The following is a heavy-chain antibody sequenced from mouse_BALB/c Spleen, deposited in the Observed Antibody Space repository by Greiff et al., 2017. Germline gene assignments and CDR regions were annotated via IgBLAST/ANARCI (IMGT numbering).Heavy chain of an antibody. CDR2: ISSGGST. Sequence: EVKLMESGGGLVKPGGSLKLSCAASGFTFSSYAMSWVRQTPEKRLEWVASISSGGSTYYPDSVKGRFTISRDNARNILYLQMSSLRSEDTAMYYCAREMGKGWYFDVWGAGTTVTVSS. J-gene: IGHJ1*01. V-gene: IGHV5-6-5*01. CDR3: AREMGKGWYFDV. CDR1: GFTFSSYA. D-gene: IGHD1-3*01.